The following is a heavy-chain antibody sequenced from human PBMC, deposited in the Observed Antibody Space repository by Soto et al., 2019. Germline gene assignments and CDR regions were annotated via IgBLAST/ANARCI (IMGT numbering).Heavy chain of an antibody. D-gene: IGHD5-12*01. CDR1: GGTFSSFG. CDR3: AREGSGYNF. Sequence: ASVKVSCKASGGTFSSFGISWVRQAPGQGLEWMGGIIPVFGRPNYAQRFRGRLTITADESTNTCYMELIDLESEDTAVYYCAREGSGYNFWGQGTQVTVS. CDR2: IIPVFGRP. V-gene: IGHV1-69*13. J-gene: IGHJ1*01.